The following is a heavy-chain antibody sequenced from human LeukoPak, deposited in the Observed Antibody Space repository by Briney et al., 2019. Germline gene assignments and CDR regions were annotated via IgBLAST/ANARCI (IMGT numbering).Heavy chain of an antibody. CDR2: IWYDGSKK. CDR3: ARDNYGSAAYYYYGMDV. Sequence: GGSLRLSCAASGLTFTSYGMNWVRQAPGKGLEWVALIWYDGSKKYYADSVKGRFTISRDNSKSTLYLQMNSLRAEDTAVYSCARDNYGSAAYYYYGMDVWGQGTTVTVSS. D-gene: IGHD3-10*01. J-gene: IGHJ6*02. CDR1: GLTFTSYG. V-gene: IGHV3-33*01.